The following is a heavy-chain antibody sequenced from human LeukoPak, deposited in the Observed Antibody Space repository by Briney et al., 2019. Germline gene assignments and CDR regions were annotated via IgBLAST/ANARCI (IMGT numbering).Heavy chain of an antibody. CDR1: GGSFSGYY. Sequence: SETLSLTCAVYGGSFSGYYWSWIRQPPGKGLEWIGEINHSGSTNYNPSLKSRVTISVDTSKNQFSLKLSSVTAADTAVYYCGRGPYGFPPNRKYYFDYWGQGTLVTVSS. CDR2: INHSGST. CDR3: GRGPYGFPPNRKYYFDY. D-gene: IGHD4-17*01. V-gene: IGHV4-34*01. J-gene: IGHJ4*02.